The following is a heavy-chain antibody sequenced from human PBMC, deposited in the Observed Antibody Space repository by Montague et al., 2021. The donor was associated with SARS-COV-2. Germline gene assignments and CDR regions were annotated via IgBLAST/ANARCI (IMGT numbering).Heavy chain of an antibody. D-gene: IGHD5-12*01. V-gene: IGHV4-59*01. J-gene: IGHJ4*02. CDR2: INYSGIT. CDR1: GGSISTYY. Sequence: SETLSLTCTVSGGSISTYYWSWIRQPPGKGLEWIAYINYSGITNHNPSLKSRVSVSLDTSKNHFSLNLKSVTAADTAVYYCARSGWLTRGSDSWGQGTLVFVSS. CDR3: ARSGWLTRGSDS.